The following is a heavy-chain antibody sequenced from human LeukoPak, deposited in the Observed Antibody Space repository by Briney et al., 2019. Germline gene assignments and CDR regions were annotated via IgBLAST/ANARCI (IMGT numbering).Heavy chain of an antibody. CDR1: GYSFTRYG. CDR2: IIPIFGKA. D-gene: IGHD2-2*01. J-gene: IGHJ6*02. Sequence: SVKVSCKASGYSFTRYGFSWVRQAPGQGLEWMGGIIPIFGKANYAQKFQGRVTITADESTSTAYMELSSLRSEDTAVYYCARSTLPYYYYGMDVWGQGTTVTVSS. CDR3: ARSTLPYYYYGMDV. V-gene: IGHV1-69*13.